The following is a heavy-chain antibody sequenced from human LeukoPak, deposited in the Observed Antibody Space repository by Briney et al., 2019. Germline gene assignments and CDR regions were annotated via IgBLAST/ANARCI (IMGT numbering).Heavy chain of an antibody. CDR3: AKTIFGVTHAFDI. V-gene: IGHV3-30*02. CDR2: VQSDGFRT. D-gene: IGHD3-3*01. J-gene: IGHJ3*02. Sequence: GGSLRLSCATSGFTFSNFGIHWVRQAPGKGLEWVAFVQSDGFRTYHADSVKGRFTISRDNSKNTVHLQMNSLRAEDTAVYYCAKTIFGVTHAFDIWGQGTMVTVSS. CDR1: GFTFSNFG.